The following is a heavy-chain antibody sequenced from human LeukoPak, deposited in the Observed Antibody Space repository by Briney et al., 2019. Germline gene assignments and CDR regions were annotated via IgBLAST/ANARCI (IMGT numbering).Heavy chain of an antibody. Sequence: ASVKVSCKASGYTFTSYDINWVRQATGQGLEWVGWMNPNSGNTGYAQKFQGRVTITRNTSISTAYMELSSLRSEDTAVYYCARRGSYSWWFDPWGQGTLVTVSS. V-gene: IGHV1-8*03. J-gene: IGHJ5*02. CDR1: GYTFTSYD. CDR2: MNPNSGNT. CDR3: ARRGSYSWWFDP. D-gene: IGHD1-26*01.